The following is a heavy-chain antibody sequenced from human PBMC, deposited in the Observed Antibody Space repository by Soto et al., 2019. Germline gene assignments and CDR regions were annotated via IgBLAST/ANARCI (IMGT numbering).Heavy chain of an antibody. J-gene: IGHJ1*01. D-gene: IGHD2-2*01. CDR3: ASRYRSLLSY. CDR2: IYYSGST. V-gene: IGHV4-59*08. CDR1: GGSISSYY. Sequence: PSETLSLTCTVSGGSISSYYWSWIRQPPGKGLEWIGYIYYSGSTNYNPSLKSRVTISVDTSKNQFSLKLSSVTAADTAVYYCASRYRSLLSYCGQGTLVPGSS.